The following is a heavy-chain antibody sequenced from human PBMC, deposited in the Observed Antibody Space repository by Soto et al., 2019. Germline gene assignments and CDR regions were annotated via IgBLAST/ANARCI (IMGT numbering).Heavy chain of an antibody. CDR3: AGDAGLAALRHHYFRMIV. V-gene: IGHV1-3*01. CDR2: INAGNGNT. J-gene: IGHJ6*02. CDR1: GYTVTSYA. Sequence: ASVKVSSKAAGYTVTSYAMHWVRQAPGQRLEWMGWINAGNGNTKYSQKLQCRVTITTDKSASTAYMELRSLRSEDTAVFFCAGDAGLAALRHHYFRMIVSGQMSTVNVS. D-gene: IGHD6-6*01.